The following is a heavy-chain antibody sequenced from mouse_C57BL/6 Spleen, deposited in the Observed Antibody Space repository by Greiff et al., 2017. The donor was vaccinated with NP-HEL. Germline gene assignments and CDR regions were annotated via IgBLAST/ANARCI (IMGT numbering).Heavy chain of an antibody. CDR3: TTSLTYYGSAAWFAY. V-gene: IGHV14-1*01. CDR1: GFNIKDYY. D-gene: IGHD1-1*01. J-gene: IGHJ3*01. Sequence: EVKLMESGAELVRPGASVKLSCTASGFNIKDYYMHWVKQRPEQGLEWIGRIDPEDGDTEYAPQFQGKATMTADTSSNTAYLQLSSLTSEDTAVYYCTTSLTYYGSAAWFAYWGQGTLVTVSA. CDR2: IDPEDGDT.